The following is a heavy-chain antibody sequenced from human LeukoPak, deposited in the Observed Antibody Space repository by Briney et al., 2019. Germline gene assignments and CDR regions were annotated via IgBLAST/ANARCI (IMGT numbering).Heavy chain of an antibody. V-gene: IGHV1-18*01. D-gene: IGHD3-3*01. CDR2: ISACNGNT. CDR3: ARDRDFWSGYNWFDP. Sequence: ASVKVSCKASGYTFTSYGISWVRQAPGQGLEWMGWISACNGNTNYAQKLQGRVTMTTDTSTSTAYMELRSLRSDDTAVYYCARDRDFWSGYNWFDPWGQGTLVTVSS. CDR1: GYTFTSYG. J-gene: IGHJ5*02.